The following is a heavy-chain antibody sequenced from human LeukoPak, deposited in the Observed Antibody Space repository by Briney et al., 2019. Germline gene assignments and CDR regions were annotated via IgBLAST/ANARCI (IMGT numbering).Heavy chain of an antibody. Sequence: PGRSLRLSCAASGFSFSSYAMHWVRQAPGKGLEWVSTTSAGGSSTYYADSVQGRFTISRDNSKNTLYLQMNSLRAEDTAVYYCARDSASGWYHANWGQGTLVTVSS. J-gene: IGHJ4*02. CDR1: GFSFSSYA. CDR2: TSAGGSST. D-gene: IGHD6-19*01. V-gene: IGHV3-23*01. CDR3: ARDSASGWYHAN.